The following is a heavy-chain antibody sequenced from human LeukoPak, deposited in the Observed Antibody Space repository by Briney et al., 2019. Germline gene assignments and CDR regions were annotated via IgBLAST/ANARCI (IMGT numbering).Heavy chain of an antibody. CDR2: ISVVDGDV. D-gene: IGHD1-26*01. CDR3: VRDADTSRGRDP. J-gene: IGHJ5*02. CDR1: GYSFIKYG. V-gene: IGHV1-18*01. Sequence: AVTVSLMSSGYSFIKYGISWVRLPPARGREWVGWISVVDGDVDYAEDLQTRVTLTAERYTNSVYMELRSLRPDDTAEYYCVRDADTSRGRDPWGQGTLVKVSS.